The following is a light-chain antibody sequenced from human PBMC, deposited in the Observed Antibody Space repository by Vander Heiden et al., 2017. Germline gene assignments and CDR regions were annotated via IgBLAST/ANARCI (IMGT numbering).Light chain of an antibody. J-gene: IGKJ3*01. V-gene: IGKV3-11*01. CDR3: QQRSNWPGFT. CDR1: QSVSSY. CDR2: DAS. Sequence: EIVLTHSPATLSLSPGERATLSCRASQSVSSYLAWYQQKPGQAPRLLIYDASNRATGIPARFSGSGSGTDFTLTISSLEPEDFAVYYCQQRSNWPGFTFGPGTKVDIK.